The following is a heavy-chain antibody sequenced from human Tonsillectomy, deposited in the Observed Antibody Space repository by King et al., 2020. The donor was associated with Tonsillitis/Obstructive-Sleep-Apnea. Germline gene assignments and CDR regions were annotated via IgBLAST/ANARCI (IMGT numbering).Heavy chain of an antibody. CDR2: IYDSGST. Sequence: QLQELGPGLVKPSQTLSLTCTVSGGSISSGGYYWSWIRQHPGKGLEWIGYIYDSGSTYYNPSLKSRVTISIDTSKNQFSLKLTSVSAADTAVYYCASEVTTGAFDFWGQGTLVTVSS. V-gene: IGHV4-31*03. D-gene: IGHD4-17*01. CDR3: ASEVTTGAFDF. CDR1: GGSISSGGYY. J-gene: IGHJ4*02.